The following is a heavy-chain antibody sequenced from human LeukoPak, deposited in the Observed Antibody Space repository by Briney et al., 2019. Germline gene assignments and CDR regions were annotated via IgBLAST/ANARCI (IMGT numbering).Heavy chain of an antibody. D-gene: IGHD3-16*02. Sequence: GGSLRLSCAASGFTFSSYSMTWVRQAPGEGLEWLSYISASGTVMYYADSVRGRFTVSRDNAQNSLHLHLSSLRAEDTAVYYCARETRGGTYRYNFLDYWGLGTLVTVSS. CDR2: ISASGTVM. V-gene: IGHV3-48*04. CDR3: ARETRGGTYRYNFLDY. CDR1: GFTFSSYS. J-gene: IGHJ4*02.